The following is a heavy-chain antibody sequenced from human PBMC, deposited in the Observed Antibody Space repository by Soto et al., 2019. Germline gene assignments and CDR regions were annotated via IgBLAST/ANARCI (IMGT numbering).Heavy chain of an antibody. J-gene: IGHJ4*02. CDR1: GYTFTSYA. CDR2: INAGNGNT. CDR3: ARGGVLRFLEWFPSDTAMGKNFDY. Sequence: QVQLVQSGAEVKKPGASVKVSCKASGYTFTSYAMHWVRQAPGQRLEWMGWINAGNGNTKYSQKLQGRVTITRDTSASTAYMELSSLRSEDTAVYYCARGGVLRFLEWFPSDTAMGKNFDYWGQGTLVTVSS. V-gene: IGHV1-3*01. D-gene: IGHD3-3*01.